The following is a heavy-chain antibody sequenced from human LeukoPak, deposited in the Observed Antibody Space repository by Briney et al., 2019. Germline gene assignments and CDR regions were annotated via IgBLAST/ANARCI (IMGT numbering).Heavy chain of an antibody. V-gene: IGHV3-7*01. CDR1: GFTFSNTW. Sequence: GGSLRLSCVASGFTFSNTWMSWVRQAPGKGLEWVANIKQDGSVKQYVDSVKGRFTISRDNAKNSLYLQMNSLTAEDTAVYYCARHASRGLLDYWGQGTLVTVSS. J-gene: IGHJ4*02. D-gene: IGHD4-17*01. CDR3: ARHASRGLLDY. CDR2: IKQDGSVK.